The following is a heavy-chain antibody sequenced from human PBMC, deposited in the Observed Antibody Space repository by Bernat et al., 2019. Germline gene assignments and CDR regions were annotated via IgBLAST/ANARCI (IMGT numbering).Heavy chain of an antibody. D-gene: IGHD6-13*01. CDR1: GGSISSGGYY. V-gene: IGHV4-31*03. CDR3: SGNRASGTATPGPFDY. J-gene: IGHJ4*02. CDR2: IYYSGST. Sequence: QVQLQESGPGLVKPSQTLSLTCTVSGGSISSGGYYWSWIRQHPGKGLEWIGYIYYSGSTYYNPSLKSRVTILVHKSKNQFSLKLSSVTAADTAVYYCSGNRASGTATPGPFDYWGQGTLVTVSS.